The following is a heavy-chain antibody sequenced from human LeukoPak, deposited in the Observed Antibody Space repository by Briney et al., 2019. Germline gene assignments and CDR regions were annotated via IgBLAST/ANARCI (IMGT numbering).Heavy chain of an antibody. D-gene: IGHD4-17*01. Sequence: GGSLRLSCAASGFSFSSYAMSWVRQAPGKGLEWVSAISGSGGSTYYADSVKGRITISRDNSKNTLYLQMNSLRAEDTAVYYCAEDYYGDYTQPGDYWGQGTLVTVSS. CDR1: GFSFSSYA. J-gene: IGHJ4*02. CDR3: AEDYYGDYTQPGDY. V-gene: IGHV3-23*01. CDR2: ISGSGGST.